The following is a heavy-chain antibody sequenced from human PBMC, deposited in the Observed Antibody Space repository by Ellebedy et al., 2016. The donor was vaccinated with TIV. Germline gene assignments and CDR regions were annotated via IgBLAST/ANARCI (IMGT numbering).Heavy chain of an antibody. D-gene: IGHD1-26*01. CDR2: INPNSGGT. CDR1: GYTFTGYY. Sequence: ASVKVSXXASGYTFTGYYMHWVRQAPGQGLEWMGWINPNSGGTNYAQKFQGRVTMTRDTSISTAYMELSRLRSDDTAVYYCARDRGELSYNWFDPWGQGTLVTVSS. J-gene: IGHJ5*02. V-gene: IGHV1-2*02. CDR3: ARDRGELSYNWFDP.